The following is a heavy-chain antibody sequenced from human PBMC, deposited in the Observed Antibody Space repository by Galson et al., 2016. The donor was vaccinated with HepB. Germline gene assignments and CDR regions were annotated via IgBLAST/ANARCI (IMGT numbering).Heavy chain of an antibody. V-gene: IGHV3-30-3*01. J-gene: IGHJ3*02. CDR2: ISYDGSNK. CDR1: GFTFSSYA. Sequence: SLRLSCAASGFTFSSYAMHWVRQAPGKGLKWVALISYDGSNKYYADSVKGRFTLSRDNSKNTLYLQMNSLRAEDTAVYYCARGGTPYDFWTTGAFDIWGQGTMVTVSS. CDR3: ARGGTPYDFWTTGAFDI. D-gene: IGHD3-3*01.